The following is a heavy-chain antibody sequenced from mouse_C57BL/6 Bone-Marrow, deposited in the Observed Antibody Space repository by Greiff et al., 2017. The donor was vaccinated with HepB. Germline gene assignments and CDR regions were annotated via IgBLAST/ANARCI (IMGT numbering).Heavy chain of an antibody. CDR1: GYTFTSYW. D-gene: IGHD1-1*01. V-gene: IGHV1-53*01. CDR2: INPSNGGT. J-gene: IGHJ3*01. CDR3: ARSGYYGSRWFAY. Sequence: QVQLQQPGTELVKPGASVKLSCKASGYTFTSYWMHWVKQRPGQGLEWIGNINPSNGGTNYNEKFKSKATLTVDKSSSTAYMQRRSLTSEDSAVYYCARSGYYGSRWFAYWGQGTLVTVSA.